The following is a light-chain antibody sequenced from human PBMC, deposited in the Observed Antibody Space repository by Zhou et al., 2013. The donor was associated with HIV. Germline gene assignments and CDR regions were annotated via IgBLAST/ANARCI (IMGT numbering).Light chain of an antibody. CDR2: DAS. J-gene: IGKJ2*01. CDR1: QDISGW. Sequence: DIQMTQSPSSVSASVGDRVTITCRVSQDISGWLAWYQQNPGKAPRLLIYDASGLQSGVPSRFSGSGSGTDYTLTISSLQPEDFATYYCQQAHSFPYTFGQGTKLETK. V-gene: IGKV1-12*01. CDR3: QQAHSFPYT.